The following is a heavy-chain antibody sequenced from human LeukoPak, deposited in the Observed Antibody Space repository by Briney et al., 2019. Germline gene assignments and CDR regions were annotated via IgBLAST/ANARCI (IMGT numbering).Heavy chain of an antibody. CDR2: INHSEST. J-gene: IGHJ3*02. CDR1: GGSFSGYY. Sequence: SETLSLTCAVYGGSFSGYYWSWIRQPPGKGLEWIGEINHSESTNYNPSLKSRVTISVDTSKNQFSLKLSSVTAADTAVYYCASRSGTYSSGLDWDEDDAFDIWGQRTMVTVSS. V-gene: IGHV4-34*01. CDR3: ASRSGTYSSGLDWDEDDAFDI. D-gene: IGHD6-19*01.